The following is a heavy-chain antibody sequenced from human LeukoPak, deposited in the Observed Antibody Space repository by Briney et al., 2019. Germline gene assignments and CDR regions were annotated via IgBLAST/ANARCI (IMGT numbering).Heavy chain of an antibody. CDR2: IYYRGST. Sequence: SETLSLTCTVSGGSISSYYWSWIRQPPGKGLEWIGYIYYRGSTNYYPSLKTRVTISVDTSKSQFSLKLGSVTGADTAVYYCAMITMVRGVNLPDYWGQGTLVTVSS. CDR1: GGSISSYY. J-gene: IGHJ4*02. D-gene: IGHD3-10*01. V-gene: IGHV4-59*01. CDR3: AMITMVRGVNLPDY.